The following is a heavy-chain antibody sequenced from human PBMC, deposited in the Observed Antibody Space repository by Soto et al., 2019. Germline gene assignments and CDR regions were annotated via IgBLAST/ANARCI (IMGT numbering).Heavy chain of an antibody. CDR3: AKDLGIIVVVPAAPNAFDI. D-gene: IGHD2-2*01. J-gene: IGHJ3*02. Sequence: GGSVRLSCAASGFTFSSYAMSRVRQAPGKGLEWVSAISGSGGSTYYADSVKGRFTISRDNSKNTLYLQMNSLRAEDTAVYYCAKDLGIIVVVPAAPNAFDIWGQGTMVTVSS. CDR1: GFTFSSYA. V-gene: IGHV3-23*01. CDR2: ISGSGGST.